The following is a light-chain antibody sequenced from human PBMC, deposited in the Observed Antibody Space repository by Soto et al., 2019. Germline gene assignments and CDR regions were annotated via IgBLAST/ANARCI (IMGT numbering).Light chain of an antibody. CDR1: QSVSSSY. V-gene: IGKV3-15*01. CDR2: GAS. J-gene: IGKJ4*01. Sequence: DIVLTQSPATLSLSPGERATLSCRASQSVSSSYLAWYQQKPGQAPRLLIYGASTRATGIPATFSGSGSGTEFTLTISSLQSEDFAVYYCQQYNNWPLTFGGGTKVDIK. CDR3: QQYNNWPLT.